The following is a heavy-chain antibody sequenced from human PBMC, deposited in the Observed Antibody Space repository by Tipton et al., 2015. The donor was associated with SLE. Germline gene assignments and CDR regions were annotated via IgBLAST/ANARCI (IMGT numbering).Heavy chain of an antibody. V-gene: IGHV3-30*04. CDR2: ISYDGSNK. Sequence: SLRLSCAASGFTFSNYAMHWVRQAPGKGLEWVAVISYDGSNKYYADSVKGRFTISRDNSKNTLYLQMNSLRAEDTAVYYCARDLGSFYGMDVWGQGTTATVSS. D-gene: IGHD2-15*01. J-gene: IGHJ6*02. CDR1: GFTFSNYA. CDR3: ARDLGSFYGMDV.